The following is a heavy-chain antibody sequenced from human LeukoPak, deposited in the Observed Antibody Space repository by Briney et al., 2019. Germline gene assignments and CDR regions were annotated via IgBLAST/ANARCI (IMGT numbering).Heavy chain of an antibody. V-gene: IGHV4-34*01. Sequence: SETLSLTCGVYGGSFSGYYWSWIRQPPGEGLEWIGEINHSGSTNYNPSLKSRVIISVDTSKNQFSLKLSSVTAADTAVYYCARGSYDFWTGRRYYYMDVWGKGTTVTVSS. D-gene: IGHD3-3*01. CDR3: ARGSYDFWTGRRYYYMDV. CDR2: INHSGST. J-gene: IGHJ6*03. CDR1: GGSFSGYY.